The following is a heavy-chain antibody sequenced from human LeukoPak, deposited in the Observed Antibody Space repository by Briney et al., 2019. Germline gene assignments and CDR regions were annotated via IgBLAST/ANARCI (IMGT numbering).Heavy chain of an antibody. CDR1: GFTFSSYG. CDR2: ISYDGSNK. Sequence: PGRSLRLSCAASGFTFSSYGMHWVRQAPGKGLEWVAVISYDGSNKYYADSMKGRFTISRDNSKNTLYLQMNSLRAEDTAVYYCAKTYPPLITMVRGVITQFDYWGQGTLVTVSS. J-gene: IGHJ4*02. CDR3: AKTYPPLITMVRGVITQFDY. V-gene: IGHV3-30*18. D-gene: IGHD3-10*01.